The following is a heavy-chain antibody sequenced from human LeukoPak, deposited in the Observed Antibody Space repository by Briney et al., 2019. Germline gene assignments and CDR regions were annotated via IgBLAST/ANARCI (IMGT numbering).Heavy chain of an antibody. CDR2: INPNSGGT. CDR3: ARAAIVVVPAVVDY. Sequence: ASVKVSCKASGYTFTGYYMHWVRQAPGQGLEWMGWINPNSGGTNYAQKFQGRVTMTRDTSISTAYMELSRLSSDDTAVYYCARAAIVVVPAVVDYWGQGTLVTVSS. V-gene: IGHV1-2*02. D-gene: IGHD2-2*01. CDR1: GYTFTGYY. J-gene: IGHJ4*02.